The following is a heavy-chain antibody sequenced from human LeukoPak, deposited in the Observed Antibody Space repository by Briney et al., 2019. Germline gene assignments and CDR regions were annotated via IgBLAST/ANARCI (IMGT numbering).Heavy chain of an antibody. V-gene: IGHV3-23*01. J-gene: IGHJ4*02. CDR2: ISRSGDRT. Sequence: TGGSLRLSCAASGITLSHSAMSWVRQAPGKGLEWVSAISRSGDRTFYADSVKGRFTIYRDSSIDTLFLQMNSLRAEDTAVYFCAKELRPNDYWGQGTLVTVSS. CDR3: AKELRPNDY. D-gene: IGHD2-15*01. CDR1: GITLSHSA.